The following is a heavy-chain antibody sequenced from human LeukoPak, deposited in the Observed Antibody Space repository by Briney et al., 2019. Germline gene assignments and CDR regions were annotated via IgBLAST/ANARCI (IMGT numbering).Heavy chain of an antibody. CDR2: INKGGST. J-gene: IGHJ4*02. Sequence: PSETLSLTCTVSGGSIGSTTYFWARIRQPPGKGLEWIGTINKGGSTYYSPSLRSRVSISVDTSKNQFSLNLISVTAADTAVYYCVRHKDSYDIAALWGQGTLVTVSS. D-gene: IGHD6-13*01. CDR1: GGSIGSTTYF. CDR3: VRHKDSYDIAAL. V-gene: IGHV4-39*01.